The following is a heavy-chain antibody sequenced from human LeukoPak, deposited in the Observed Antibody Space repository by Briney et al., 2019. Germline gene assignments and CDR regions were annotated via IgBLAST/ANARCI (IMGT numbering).Heavy chain of an antibody. Sequence: GGSLRLSCAASGFTFSSYWMSWVRQAPGKGLEWVANIKQDGSEKYSVDSVKGRFTISRDNAKNSLYLQMNSLRAEDTAVYYCARDPRTNYGDSAYCYFDLWGRGTLVTVSS. CDR1: GFTFSSYW. J-gene: IGHJ2*01. CDR2: IKQDGSEK. CDR3: ARDPRTNYGDSAYCYFDL. D-gene: IGHD4-17*01. V-gene: IGHV3-7*01.